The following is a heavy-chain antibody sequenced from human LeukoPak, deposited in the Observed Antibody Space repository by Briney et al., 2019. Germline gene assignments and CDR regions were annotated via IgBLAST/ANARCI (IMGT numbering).Heavy chain of an antibody. Sequence: GGSLRLSCAASGFTFTSYSMNWVRQAPGKGLEWVSSISSSSSYIYYADTVKGRFTISRDKAKNSLYLQMNSLRAEDTAVYYCAGVFMVVAAPDYWGQGTLVTVSS. CDR3: AGVFMVVAAPDY. CDR2: ISSSSSYI. J-gene: IGHJ4*02. V-gene: IGHV3-21*01. CDR1: GFTFTSYS. D-gene: IGHD2-15*01.